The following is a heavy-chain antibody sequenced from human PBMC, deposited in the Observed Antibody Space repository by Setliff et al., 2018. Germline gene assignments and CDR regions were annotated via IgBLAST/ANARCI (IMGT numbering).Heavy chain of an antibody. CDR3: ARHRRDSSGNYFVGLYYFDY. J-gene: IGHJ4*02. V-gene: IGHV4-59*08. CDR2: INYSGST. D-gene: IGHD3-22*01. Sequence: PSETLSLTCTVSGGSISSYYWSWIRQPPGKGLEWIGYINYSGSTNYNPSLKSRVTISLDTSKSQFSLRLSSLTAADTAVYYCARHRRDSSGNYFVGLYYFDYWGQGTPVTVSS. CDR1: GGSISSYY.